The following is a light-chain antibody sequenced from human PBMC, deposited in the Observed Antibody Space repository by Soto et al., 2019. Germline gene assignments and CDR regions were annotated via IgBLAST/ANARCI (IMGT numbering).Light chain of an antibody. J-gene: IGLJ3*02. CDR2: END. V-gene: IGLV1-51*02. CDR3: ETWDLSLSAVV. CDR1: SSNIGNKY. Sequence: QSVLTQPPSVSAAPGQKVTISCSGSSSNIGNKYVSWYQQVPGTAPKLLIYENDKRPSEIPDRFSGSKSGTSATLGITGLQTGDEAVYYCETWDLSLSAVVFGGGTKLTVL.